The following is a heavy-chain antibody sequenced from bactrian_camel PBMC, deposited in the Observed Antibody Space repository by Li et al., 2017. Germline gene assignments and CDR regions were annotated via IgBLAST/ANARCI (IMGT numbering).Heavy chain of an antibody. J-gene: IGHJ4*01. Sequence: VQLVESGGGLVQPGGSLRLSCAASGFTFTTYYMNWVRQAPGKGLEWVSRIYSDGSTTDYAPSVKGRFSISGDSARNTLYLQMNDLKPDDTAMYYCAADTEGPAPEALAWGSWSGNTWSYRGQGTQVTVS. CDR1: GFTFTTYY. CDR3: AADTEGPAPEALAWGSWSGNTWSY. CDR2: IYSDGSTT. D-gene: IGHD1*01. V-gene: IGHV3S6*01.